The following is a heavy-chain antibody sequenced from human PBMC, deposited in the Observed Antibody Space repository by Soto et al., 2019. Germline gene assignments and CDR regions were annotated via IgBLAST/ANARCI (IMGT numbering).Heavy chain of an antibody. CDR2: ISGSGYQT. CDR1: GFTFNSYA. J-gene: IGHJ4*02. V-gene: IGHV3-23*01. D-gene: IGHD6-19*01. CDR3: VKPSGWYPDY. Sequence: EVQLLESGGGFLQPGGSQRLSCVASGFTFNSYAMSWVRQTPEKGLEWVSAISGSGYQTYYAQSVQGRFTISRDNSKSTVYLQMNGLRAEDSATYYCVKPSGWYPDYWGQGTHVTVSS.